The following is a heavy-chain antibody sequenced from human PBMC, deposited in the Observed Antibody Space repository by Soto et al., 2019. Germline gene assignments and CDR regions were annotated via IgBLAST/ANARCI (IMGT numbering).Heavy chain of an antibody. CDR1: GGSISSYY. J-gene: IGHJ4*02. V-gene: IGHV4-59*01. CDR3: ARGCSSGWYEEYYFDY. Sequence: PSETLSLTCTVSGGSISSYYWSWIRQPPGKGLEWIGYIYYSGGTNYNPSLKSRVTISVDTSKNQFSLKLSSVTAADTAVYYCARGCSSGWYEEYYFDYWGQGTLVTVSS. D-gene: IGHD6-19*01. CDR2: IYYSGGT.